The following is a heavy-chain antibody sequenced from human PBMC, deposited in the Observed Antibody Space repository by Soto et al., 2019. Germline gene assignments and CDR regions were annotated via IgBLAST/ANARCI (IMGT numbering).Heavy chain of an antibody. V-gene: IGHV3-7*01. CDR2: IKEDGSEK. Sequence: EVQLVEHGGGLVQPGGSLRLSCAASGFTFGSFWMSWVRQAPGKGLEWVANIKEDGSEKHYVESVKGRFTVSRDNAKNSLYLQTNSLRAEDTAVYYCARTRDSRGYSLLDHWGQGTLVTVSS. CDR1: GFTFGSFW. J-gene: IGHJ4*02. D-gene: IGHD3-22*01. CDR3: ARTRDSRGYSLLDH.